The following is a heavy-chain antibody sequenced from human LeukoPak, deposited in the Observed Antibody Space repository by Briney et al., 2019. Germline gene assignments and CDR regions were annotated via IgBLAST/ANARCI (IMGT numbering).Heavy chain of an antibody. D-gene: IGHD3-10*01. V-gene: IGHV4-38-2*02. CDR3: ARDGVYYYGSGNHWFDP. CDR1: GYSISSGFY. Sequence: SETLSLTCSVSGYSISSGFYWGWIRQSPGRGLEWIGSSHQSGSTHYNPALKSRVTISIDMSQNQFSLKLSSVTAADTAVYYCARDGVYYYGSGNHWFDPWGQGTLVTVSS. CDR2: SHQSGST. J-gene: IGHJ5*02.